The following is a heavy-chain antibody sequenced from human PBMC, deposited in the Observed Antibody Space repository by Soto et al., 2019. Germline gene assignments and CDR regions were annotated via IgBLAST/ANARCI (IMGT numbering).Heavy chain of an antibody. J-gene: IGHJ4*02. V-gene: IGHV3-11*01. Sequence: QARLVESGGGLVEPGGSLRLSCTASGFTFGDFYMMWFRQAPGRGLEWISYITKTGTTIYHADPVKGRFSVSRDNARSSLYLQMNNVRAEDTAVYYCARPNWNSRGGVYNLWGQGTLVTVSS. CDR3: ARPNWNSRGGVYNL. D-gene: IGHD3-16*01. CDR2: ITKTGTTI. CDR1: GFTFGDFY.